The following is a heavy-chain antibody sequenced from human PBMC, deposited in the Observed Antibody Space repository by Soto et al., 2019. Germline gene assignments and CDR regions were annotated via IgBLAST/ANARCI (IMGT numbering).Heavy chain of an antibody. J-gene: IGHJ6*02. Sequence: ASVKVSCKASGGTFSSYAISWVRQAPGQGLEWMGGISAYNGNTNYAQKLQGRVTMTTDTSTSTAYMELRSLRSDDTAVYYCARGGSPVVAVAGRDYYYYGMDVWGQGTTVTVSS. CDR1: GGTFSSYA. V-gene: IGHV1-18*01. CDR3: ARGGSPVVAVAGRDYYYYGMDV. CDR2: ISAYNGNT. D-gene: IGHD6-19*01.